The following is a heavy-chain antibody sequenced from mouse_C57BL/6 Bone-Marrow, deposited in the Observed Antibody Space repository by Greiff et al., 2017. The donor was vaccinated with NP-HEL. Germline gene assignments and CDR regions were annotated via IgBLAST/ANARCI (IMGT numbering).Heavy chain of an antibody. V-gene: IGHV1-63*01. J-gene: IGHJ2*01. D-gene: IGHD1-1*01. CDR1: GYTFTNYW. Sequence: QVQLQQSGAELVRPGTSVKMSCKASGYTFTNYWIGWAKQRPGHGLEWIGDIYPGGGYTNYNEKFKGKATLTADKSSSTAYMQFSSLTSEDSSIYYCARAADDGPYYFYYWGQGTTLTVSS. CDR2: IYPGGGYT. CDR3: ARAADDGPYYFYY.